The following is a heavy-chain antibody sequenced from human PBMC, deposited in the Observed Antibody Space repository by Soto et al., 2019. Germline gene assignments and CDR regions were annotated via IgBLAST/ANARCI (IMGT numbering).Heavy chain of an antibody. V-gene: IGHV3-23*01. CDR2: ISGSGGST. CDR3: ARKIRSGYYKYWFFVL. CDR1: GFTFSSYA. D-gene: IGHD3-3*01. Sequence: GGSLRLSCAASGFTFSSYAMSWVRQAPGKGLEWVSAISGSGGSTYYADSVKGRVTMSRDTSINTAYMELSNLISDDRAVYYCARKIRSGYYKYWFFVLGGRGTRVTVSS. J-gene: IGHJ2*01.